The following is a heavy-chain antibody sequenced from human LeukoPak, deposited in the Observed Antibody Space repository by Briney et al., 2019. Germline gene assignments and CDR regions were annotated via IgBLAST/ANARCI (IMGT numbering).Heavy chain of an antibody. CDR3: ARGGVYGVDWFDP. CDR2: MYHSGNI. D-gene: IGHD2-8*01. V-gene: IGHV4-38-2*02. CDR1: GYSITSGYH. J-gene: IGHJ5*02. Sequence: SETLSLTCIVSGYSITSGYHWGWIRQTPGKGLEWIGTMYHSGNINYNPSLKSRVTVSVDTSKNQFSLKLDSVTAADTAVYYCARGGVYGVDWFDPWGQGTLVTVSS.